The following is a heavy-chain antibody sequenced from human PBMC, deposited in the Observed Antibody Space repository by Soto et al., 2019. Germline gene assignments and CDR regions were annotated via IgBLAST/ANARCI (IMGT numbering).Heavy chain of an antibody. CDR2: ISYDGSNK. CDR3: ARGSSLVLGMDV. CDR1: GFTFRDYA. J-gene: IGHJ6*02. Sequence: GGSLRLSCAASGFTFRDYAMHWVRQAPGKGLEWVTIISYDGSNKYYADSVKGRFTISRDNSKNTLYLQMNSLRAEDTAVYYCARGSSLVLGMDVWGQGTTVTVSS. V-gene: IGHV3-30-3*01.